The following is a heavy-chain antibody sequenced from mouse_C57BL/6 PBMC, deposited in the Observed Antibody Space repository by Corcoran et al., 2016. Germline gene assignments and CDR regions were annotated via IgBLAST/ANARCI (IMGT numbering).Heavy chain of an antibody. CDR3: ARWRYGSSYSWFAY. CDR2: INTYSGVP. Sequence: QIQLVQSGPELKKPGETVKISCKASGYTFTTYGMSWVKQAPGKGLKWMGWINTYSGVPTYADDFKGRFAFSLETSASTAYLQINNLKNEDTATYFCARWRYGSSYSWFAYWGQGTLVTVSA. CDR1: GYTFTTYG. D-gene: IGHD1-1*01. V-gene: IGHV9-3*01. J-gene: IGHJ3*01.